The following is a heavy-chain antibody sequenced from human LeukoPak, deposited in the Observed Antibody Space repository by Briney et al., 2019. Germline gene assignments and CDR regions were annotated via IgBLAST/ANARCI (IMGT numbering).Heavy chain of an antibody. CDR3: ARVKYYYDSSGTPDAFDI. V-gene: IGHV4-30-4*01. CDR1: GGSISSGDYY. D-gene: IGHD3-22*01. J-gene: IGHJ3*02. Sequence: SQTLSLTCTVSGGSISSGDYYWGWIRQPPGKGLEWIGYIYYSGSTYYNPSLKSRVTISVDTSKNQFSLKLSSVTAADTAVYYCARVKYYYDSSGTPDAFDIWGQGTMVTVSS. CDR2: IYYSGST.